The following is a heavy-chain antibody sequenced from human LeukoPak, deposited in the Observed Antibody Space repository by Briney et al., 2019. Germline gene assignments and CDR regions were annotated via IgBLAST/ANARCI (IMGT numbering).Heavy chain of an antibody. CDR2: ISGSGGST. J-gene: IGHJ6*03. D-gene: IGHD3-3*01. CDR3: ARDANLVLRFLEWLSPRYMDV. Sequence: GGSLRLSCAASGFTFSGYAMSWVRQAPGKGLEWVSAISGSGGSTYYADSVKGRFTIYRDNSKNTLYLQMNSLRAEDTAVYYCARDANLVLRFLEWLSPRYMDVWGKGTTVTVSS. CDR1: GFTFSGYA. V-gene: IGHV3-23*01.